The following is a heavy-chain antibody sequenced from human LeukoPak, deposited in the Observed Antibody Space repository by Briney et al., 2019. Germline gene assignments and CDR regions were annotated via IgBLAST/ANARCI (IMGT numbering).Heavy chain of an antibody. CDR2: IRSKANSYAT. Sequence: PGGSLRLSCAASGFTFSGSAMHWVRQASGKGLEWVGRIRSKANSYATAYAASVKGRFTISRDDSKNTAYLQMNSLKTEDTAVYYCTRVVDTAMVQFDYWGQGTLVTVSS. D-gene: IGHD5-18*01. V-gene: IGHV3-73*01. CDR3: TRVVDTAMVQFDY. J-gene: IGHJ4*02. CDR1: GFTFSGSA.